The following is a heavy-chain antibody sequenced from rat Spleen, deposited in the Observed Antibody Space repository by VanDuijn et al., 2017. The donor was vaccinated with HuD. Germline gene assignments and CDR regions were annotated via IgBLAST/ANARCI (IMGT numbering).Heavy chain of an antibody. D-gene: IGHD1-12*02. J-gene: IGHJ4*01. V-gene: IGHV5-29*01. Sequence: EVQLVESGGGLVQPGRSMKLSCAASGLSFSNYDMAWVRQAPTKGLEWVATISSDGSTPYYRDSVRGRFTVSRENAKSTLYLQMNSLRSEDTATYYCARQGYDGSYGDVMDAWGQGASVTVSS. CDR1: GLSFSNYD. CDR2: ISSDGSTP. CDR3: ARQGYDGSYGDVMDA.